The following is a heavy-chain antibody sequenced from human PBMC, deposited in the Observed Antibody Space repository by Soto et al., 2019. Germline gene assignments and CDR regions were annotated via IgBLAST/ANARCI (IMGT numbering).Heavy chain of an antibody. CDR2: ISSNSGTI. V-gene: IGHV3-48*02. D-gene: IGHD3-10*01. CDR3: ARDPGFYYLTGSHISGLDY. J-gene: IGHJ4*02. CDR1: GFTFSTYN. Sequence: GGSLRLSCAASGFTFSTYNMIWFRQAPGKGLKWVSYISSNSGTIKYADSVKGRFTISRDNAKNSLYLQMNSLRDEDTAVYFCARDPGFYYLTGSHISGLDYRGQGTLVTVSS.